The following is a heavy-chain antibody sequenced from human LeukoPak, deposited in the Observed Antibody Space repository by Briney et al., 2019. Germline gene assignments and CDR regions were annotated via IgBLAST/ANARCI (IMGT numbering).Heavy chain of an antibody. CDR3: AGVRGNGATIIS. V-gene: IGHV3-48*03. J-gene: IGHJ5*02. CDR1: GFTFSSYE. CDR2: ISSSGSTI. Sequence: GGSLRLSCAASGFTFSSYEMNWVRQAPGKGLEWVSYISSSGSTIYYADSVKGRFTISRDNAKNSLYLQMNSLRAEDTAVYYCAGVRGNGATIISWGQGTLVTVSS. D-gene: IGHD5-12*01.